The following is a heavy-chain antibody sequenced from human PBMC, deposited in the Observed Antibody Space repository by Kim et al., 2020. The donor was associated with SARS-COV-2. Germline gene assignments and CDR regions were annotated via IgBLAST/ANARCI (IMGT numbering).Heavy chain of an antibody. CDR1: GGSVSSGSSS. CDR3: VRGDCSTGLCPPGGDWFDP. CDR2: IYYRGSP. D-gene: IGHD2-2*01. V-gene: IGHV4-61*01. Sequence: SETLSLTCTVSGGSVSSGSSSWNWIRQPPGRGLEWIGYIYYRGSPKYNPSLKSRVTISLDTSRNQFSLKLTSVTAADTAVYYCVRGDCSTGLCPPGGDWFDPWGQGTLVTVSS. J-gene: IGHJ5*02.